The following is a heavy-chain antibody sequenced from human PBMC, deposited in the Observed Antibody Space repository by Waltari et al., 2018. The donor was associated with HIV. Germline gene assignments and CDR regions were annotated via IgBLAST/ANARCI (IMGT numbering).Heavy chain of an antibody. CDR3: ARDRDRGSGWSPFDY. V-gene: IGHV4-4*02. D-gene: IGHD6-19*01. CDR2: IYHSGST. Sequence: QVQLQESGPGLVKPSGTLSLTCAVSGASISSSNWWTWVRQPPGKGLEWIGEIYHSGSTNYNPALKSRVTISVDKSKNQFSLKLSSVTAADTAVYYCARDRDRGSGWSPFDYWGQGTLVTVSS. CDR1: GASISSSNW. J-gene: IGHJ4*02.